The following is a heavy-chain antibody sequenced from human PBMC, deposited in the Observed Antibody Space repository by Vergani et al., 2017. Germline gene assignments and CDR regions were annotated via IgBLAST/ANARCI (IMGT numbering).Heavy chain of an antibody. V-gene: IGHV3-9*03. Sequence: EVQLVESGGGLVQPGRSLRLSCAASGFTFDDYAMHWVRQAPGKGLEWVSGISWNSGSIGYADSVKGRFTISRDNAKNSLYLQMNSLRAEDMALYYCAKDVRGSYYYGMDVWGQGTTVTVSS. J-gene: IGHJ6*02. CDR2: ISWNSGSI. CDR1: GFTFDDYA. CDR3: AKDVRGSYYYGMDV.